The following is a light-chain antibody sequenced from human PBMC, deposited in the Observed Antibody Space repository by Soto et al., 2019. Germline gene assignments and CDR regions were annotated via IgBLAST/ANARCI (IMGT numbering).Light chain of an antibody. V-gene: IGKV3-20*01. CDR1: QSVSSRY. CDR2: GAS. J-gene: IGKJ3*01. CDR3: PQYGISSFS. Sequence: EIVLTQSPGTLSLSPGDRATLSCRASQSVSSRYLAWYQQKPGQAPRLLIYGASSRATGIPDRFSGSGSGTDFTLNISRLEPEDLGVYDSPQYGISSFSFGPGTKVDIK.